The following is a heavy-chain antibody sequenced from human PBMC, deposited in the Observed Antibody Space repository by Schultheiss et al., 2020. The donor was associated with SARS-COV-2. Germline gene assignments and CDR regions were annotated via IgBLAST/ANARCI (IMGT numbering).Heavy chain of an antibody. D-gene: IGHD4-17*01. CDR1: GFTFSSYE. V-gene: IGHV3-48*03. CDR3: ASLAATTTL. J-gene: IGHJ4*02. Sequence: GGSLRLSCAASGFTFSSYEMNWVRQAPGKGLEWVSYISSSGSTIYYADSVKGRFTISRDNAKNSLYLQMNSLRAEDTAVYYCASLAATTTLWGQGTLVTVSS. CDR2: ISSSGSTI.